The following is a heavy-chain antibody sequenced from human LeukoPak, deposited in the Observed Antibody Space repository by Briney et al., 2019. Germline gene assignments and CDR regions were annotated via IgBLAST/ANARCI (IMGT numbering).Heavy chain of an antibody. D-gene: IGHD1-26*01. CDR1: GGSISSYY. V-gene: IGHV4-4*09. CDR3: ARHRSPDYYYYYMDV. Sequence: SETLSLTCTVSGGSISSYYWGWIRQPPGKGLEWIGYIYTSGSTNYNPSLKSRVTISVDTSKNQFSLKLSPVTAADTAVYYCARHRSPDYYYYYMDVWGKGTTVTVSS. J-gene: IGHJ6*03. CDR2: IYTSGST.